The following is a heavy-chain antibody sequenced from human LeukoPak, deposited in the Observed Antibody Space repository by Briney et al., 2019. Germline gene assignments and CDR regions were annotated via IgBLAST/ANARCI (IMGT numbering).Heavy chain of an antibody. D-gene: IGHD3-3*01. CDR2: IGTAGDT. CDR3: ARGGFSYFDY. CDR1: GFTFSNAW. Sequence: GGSLRLSCAASGFTFSNAWMSWVRQATGKGLEWVSAIGTAGDTYYPGSVKGRFTISRENAKNSLYLQMNSLRAGDTAVYYCARGGFSYFDYWGQGTLVTVSS. J-gene: IGHJ4*02. V-gene: IGHV3-13*01.